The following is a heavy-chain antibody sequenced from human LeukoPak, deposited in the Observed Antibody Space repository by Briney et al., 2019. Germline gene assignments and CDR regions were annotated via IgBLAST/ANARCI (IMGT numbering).Heavy chain of an antibody. CDR1: GYTFSSYY. D-gene: IGHD2-15*01. Sequence: GASVKVSCKTSGYTFSSYYLEWVRRAPGQGLEWMGIIDPSGGDTSYAQKFQGRVTMTRDTSTSTIYMELSSLRSEDTAVYYCARAAGVVVAATHFDCWGQGTLVTVSS. CDR2: IDPSGGDT. J-gene: IGHJ4*02. CDR3: ARAAGVVVAATHFDC. V-gene: IGHV1-46*03.